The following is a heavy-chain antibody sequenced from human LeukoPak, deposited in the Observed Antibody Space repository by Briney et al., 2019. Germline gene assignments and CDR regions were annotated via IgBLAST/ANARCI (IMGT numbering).Heavy chain of an antibody. V-gene: IGHV4-39*07. CDR2: IYHSGTT. Sequence: SETLSPTCTVSGGSISSSSYYWGWIRQPPGKGLEWIGSIYHSGTTYYNPSVKSQVTISVDTSKNQFSLNLSSVTAADTAVYYCARSVEEAAALRAFSYWGQGTLVTVSS. CDR1: GGSISSSSYY. J-gene: IGHJ4*02. CDR3: ARSVEEAAALRAFSY. D-gene: IGHD3-10*01.